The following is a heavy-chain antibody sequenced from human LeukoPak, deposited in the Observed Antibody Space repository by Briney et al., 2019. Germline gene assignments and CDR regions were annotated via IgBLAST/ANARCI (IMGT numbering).Heavy chain of an antibody. D-gene: IGHD1-26*01. CDR3: AKDRWELLEGNYFDY. CDR2: ISGSGGST. Sequence: PAGSLSLSCAASGVTISSYEMNWVRQAPGKGLEWVSAISGSGGSTYYADSVKGRFTISRDNSKNTLYLQMNSLRAEDTAVYYCAKDRWELLEGNYFDYWGQGTLVTVSS. J-gene: IGHJ4*02. CDR1: GVTISSYE. V-gene: IGHV3-23*01.